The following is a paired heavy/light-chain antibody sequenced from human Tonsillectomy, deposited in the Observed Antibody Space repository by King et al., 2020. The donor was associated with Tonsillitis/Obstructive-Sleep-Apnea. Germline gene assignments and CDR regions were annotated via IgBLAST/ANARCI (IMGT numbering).Heavy chain of an antibody. V-gene: IGHV4-34*01. CDR2: INHSGST. CDR3: ASLWGVAATTTTIEREGDYYYYYMDV. D-gene: IGHD2-15*01. J-gene: IGHJ6*03. CDR1: GGSFSGYY. Sequence: QVQLQQWGAGLLKPSETLSLTCAVYGGSFSGYYWSWIRQPPGKGLEWIGEINHSGSTNYNPSLKSRVTISVDTSKNQFSLKLSSVTAADTAVYYCASLWGVAATTTTIEREGDYYYYYMDVWGKGTTVTVSS.
Light chain of an antibody. CDR1: SSNIGNNY. V-gene: IGLV1-51*01. CDR2: DNN. J-gene: IGLJ2*01. Sequence: QSVLTQPPSVSAAPGQKVTISCSGSSSNIGNNYVSWYQQLPGTAPKLLIYDNNKRPSGIPDRFSGSKSGTSATLGITGLQTGDEADYYCGTWDSSLSAGRVFGGGTKLTVL. CDR3: GTWDSSLSAGRV.